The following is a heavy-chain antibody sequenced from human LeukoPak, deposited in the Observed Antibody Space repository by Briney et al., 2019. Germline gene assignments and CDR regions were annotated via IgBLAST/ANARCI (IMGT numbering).Heavy chain of an antibody. Sequence: SVKVSCKASGGTFSSYAISWVRQAPGQGLEWMGGIIPIFGTANYAQKFQGRVTITADESTSTAYMELSSLRSEDTAVHYCARAPSEWLRVDNWFDPWGQGTLVTVSS. CDR1: GGTFSSYA. CDR3: ARAPSEWLRVDNWFDP. D-gene: IGHD5-12*01. CDR2: IIPIFGTA. J-gene: IGHJ5*02. V-gene: IGHV1-69*01.